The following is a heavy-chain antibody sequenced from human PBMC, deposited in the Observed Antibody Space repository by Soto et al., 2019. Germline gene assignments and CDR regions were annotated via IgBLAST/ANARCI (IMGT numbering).Heavy chain of an antibody. D-gene: IGHD3-16*01. J-gene: IGHJ4*02. V-gene: IGHV4-39*01. CDR3: ARTIGLMLRALQY. CDR1: GGSISNDTYY. Sequence: QLQLQESGPGLVKPSETLSLTCSVSGGSISNDTYYWVWIRQPPGRGLEWIGSFFYGGSTYSNPSLNSRVILPVDTSKNQFSLRLRSVTAADTAVYYCARTIGLMLRALQYWGQGTLVTVSS. CDR2: FFYGGST.